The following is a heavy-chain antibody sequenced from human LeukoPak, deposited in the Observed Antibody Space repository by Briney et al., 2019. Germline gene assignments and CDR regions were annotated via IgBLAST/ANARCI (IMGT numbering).Heavy chain of an antibody. CDR3: ARVIRGVFGLNYYYYMDV. CDR2: IYYSGST. V-gene: IGHV4-61*01. Sequence: PSQTLSLTCTVSDGSFNGGSYYWSWIRQPPGKGLEWIGYIYYSGSTNYNPSLKSRVTISVDTSKNQFSLKLTSVTAADTAVYYCARVIRGVFGLNYYYYMDVWGKGTTVTVSS. CDR1: DGSFNGGSYY. D-gene: IGHD3/OR15-3a*01. J-gene: IGHJ6*03.